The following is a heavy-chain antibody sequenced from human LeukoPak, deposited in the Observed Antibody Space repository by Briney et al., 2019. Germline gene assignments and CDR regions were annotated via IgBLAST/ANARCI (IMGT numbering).Heavy chain of an antibody. J-gene: IGHJ4*02. CDR1: GITFSSYG. Sequence: GGSLRLSCAASGITFSSYGMSWVRQAPGKGLEWVSSISSTGGTTYYADSVKGRFTISRDNSKNTLYLQMNSLRAEDTAVYYCATEQLAAAGTVLDYWGQGTLVTVSS. CDR3: ATEQLAAAGTVLDY. CDR2: ISSTGGTT. D-gene: IGHD6-13*01. V-gene: IGHV3-23*01.